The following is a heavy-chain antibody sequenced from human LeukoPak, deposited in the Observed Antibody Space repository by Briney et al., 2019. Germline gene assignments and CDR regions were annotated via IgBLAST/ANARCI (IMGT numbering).Heavy chain of an antibody. Sequence: GGSLRLSCAASGFAFSSYSMNWVRQAPGKGLEWVGRSRNKAVSYTTEYAASVKGRFTISRDDSGTSLFLQMNSLKTEDTAVYFCTGLVYSSSWSIAYWGQGALVTVSS. CDR3: TGLVYSSSWSIAY. D-gene: IGHD6-19*01. J-gene: IGHJ4*02. V-gene: IGHV3-72*01. CDR2: SRNKAVSYTT. CDR1: GFAFSSYS.